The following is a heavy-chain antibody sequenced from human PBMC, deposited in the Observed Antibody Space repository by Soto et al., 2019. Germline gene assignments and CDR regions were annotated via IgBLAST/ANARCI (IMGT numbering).Heavy chain of an antibody. CDR1: GGSFSGYQ. D-gene: IGHD3-10*01. V-gene: IGHV4-34*01. CDR3: PRGVILCFGELSRRGGYCYCMDV. Sequence: QVQLQQWGAGLLKPSETLSLTCAVYGGSFSGYQWSWIRQTPGKGLEWIGEINDSGNINYNQSLTRRVTMVLAPPRQQSAQRRGTRPSIDMAVDYWPRGVILCFGELSRRGGYCYCMDVWGKGTTVTVSS. J-gene: IGHJ6*03. CDR2: INDSGNI.